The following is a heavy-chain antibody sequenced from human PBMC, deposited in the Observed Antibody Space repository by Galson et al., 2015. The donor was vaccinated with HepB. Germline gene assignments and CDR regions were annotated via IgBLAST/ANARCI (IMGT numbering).Heavy chain of an antibody. J-gene: IGHJ4*02. CDR3: ARDIFWAAGEDY. D-gene: IGHD7-27*01. CDR1: GGTFSSYA. Sequence: SVKVSCKASGGTFSSYAISWVRQAPGQGLEWMGRIIPILGIANYAQKFQGRVTITADKSTSTAYMELSSLRSEDTAVYYCARDIFWAAGEDYWGQGTLVTVSS. V-gene: IGHV1-69*04. CDR2: IIPILGIA.